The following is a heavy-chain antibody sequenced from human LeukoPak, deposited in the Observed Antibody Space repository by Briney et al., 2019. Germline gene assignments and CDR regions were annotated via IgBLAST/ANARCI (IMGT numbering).Heavy chain of an antibody. Sequence: GGSLRLSCAASGFTFDDYAMHWVRQAPGKGLEWVSSISSSSSYIYYADSVKGRFTISRDNAKNSLYLQMNSLRAEDTALYYCARTAMGDYVRFPNDYWGQGTLVTVSS. CDR1: GFTFDDYA. CDR3: ARTAMGDYVRFPNDY. D-gene: IGHD4-17*01. J-gene: IGHJ4*02. CDR2: ISSSSSYI. V-gene: IGHV3-21*04.